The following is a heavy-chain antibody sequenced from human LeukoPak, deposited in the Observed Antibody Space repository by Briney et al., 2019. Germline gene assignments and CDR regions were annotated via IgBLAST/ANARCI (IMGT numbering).Heavy chain of an antibody. J-gene: IGHJ4*02. CDR1: GFTFSSYS. CDR3: ARDPQQLVRPWFDY. CDR2: ISSSSSYI. V-gene: IGHV3-21*01. D-gene: IGHD6-13*01. Sequence: GGSLRLSCAASGFTFSSYSMNWVRQAPGKGLEWVSSISSSSSYIYYADSVKGRFTISRDNVKNSLYLQMNSLRAEDAAVYYCARDPQQLVRPWFDYWGQGTLVTVSS.